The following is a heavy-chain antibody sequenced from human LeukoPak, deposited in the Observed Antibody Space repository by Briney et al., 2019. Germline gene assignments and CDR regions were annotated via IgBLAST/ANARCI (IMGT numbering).Heavy chain of an antibody. CDR2: ISAYNGNT. D-gene: IGHD5-24*01. J-gene: IGHJ4*02. CDR1: GYTFTSYG. Sequence: ASVKVSCKASGYTFTSYGISWVRQAPGQGLEWMGWISAYNGNTNYAQKLQGRVTMTTDTSTSTAYMELRSLRSDDTAVYYCARVTRINGYKKTFDYWGQGTLVTVSS. CDR3: ARVTRINGYKKTFDY. V-gene: IGHV1-18*01.